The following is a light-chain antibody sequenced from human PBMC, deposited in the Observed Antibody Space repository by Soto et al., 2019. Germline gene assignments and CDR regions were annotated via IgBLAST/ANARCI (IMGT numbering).Light chain of an antibody. V-gene: IGKV3-15*01. CDR3: QHYNNWWT. CDR1: QYVSSGY. Sequence: VLTQSPGTLSLSPGESATLSCRASQYVSSGYLAWYQQKPGQAPSLLIYGASTRATGIPARFSGSGSGTEFTLTISSLQSEDFAVYYCQHYNNWWTFGQGTKVDIK. J-gene: IGKJ1*01. CDR2: GAS.